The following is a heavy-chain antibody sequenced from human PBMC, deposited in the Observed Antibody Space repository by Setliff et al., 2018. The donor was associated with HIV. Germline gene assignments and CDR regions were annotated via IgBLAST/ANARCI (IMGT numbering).Heavy chain of an antibody. V-gene: IGHV1-18*01. CDR1: GYTFTSYG. CDR2: INPYNGHT. D-gene: IGHD4-17*01. CDR3: ARTDYGGNSGGNYFDY. J-gene: IGHJ4*02. Sequence: ASVKVSCKASGYTFTSYGMSWVRQAPGQGLEWMGWINPYNGHTNFAQKFQGRVTMTTDTATSTAYMEVRSLRSDDTAVYYCARTDYGGNSGGNYFDYWGQGSLVTVSS.